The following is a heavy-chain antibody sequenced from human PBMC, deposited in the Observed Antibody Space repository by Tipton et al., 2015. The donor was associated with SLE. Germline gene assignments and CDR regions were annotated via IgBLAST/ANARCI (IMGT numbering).Heavy chain of an antibody. D-gene: IGHD1-26*01. CDR2: ISYDGSNK. Sequence: SLRLSCAASGFTFSSYAMHWVRQAPGKGLEWVAVISYDGSNKYYADSVKGRFTISRDNSKNSLYLQMNSLRAEDTALYYCARVLRGGSYLGGFDYWGQGTLVTVSS. V-gene: IGHV3-30*04. J-gene: IGHJ4*02. CDR3: ARVLRGGSYLGGFDY. CDR1: GFTFSSYA.